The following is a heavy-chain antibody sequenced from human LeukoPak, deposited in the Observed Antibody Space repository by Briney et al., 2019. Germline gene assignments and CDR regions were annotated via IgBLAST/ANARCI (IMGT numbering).Heavy chain of an antibody. CDR3: ASQLTGDHDAFDI. Sequence: PSETLSLTCTVSGGSISSYYWSWIRQPPGKGLEWIGYIYYSGSTNYNPSLKSRVTISVDTSKNQFSLKLSSVTAADTAVHYCASQLTGDHDAFDIWGQGTMVTVSS. V-gene: IGHV4-59*01. CDR1: GGSISSYY. J-gene: IGHJ3*02. D-gene: IGHD7-27*01. CDR2: IYYSGST.